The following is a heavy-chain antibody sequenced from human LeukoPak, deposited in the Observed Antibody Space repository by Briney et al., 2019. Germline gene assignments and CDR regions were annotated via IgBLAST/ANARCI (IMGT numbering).Heavy chain of an antibody. V-gene: IGHV3-9*01. CDR2: ISWNSGSI. Sequence: GGSLRLSCAASGFSFDEYAMHWVRQAPGKGLEWVSGISWNSGSIGYADSVKGRFTISRDNAKNSLYLQMNSLRAEDTALYYCARTGARLPGGAFDIWGQGTMVTVSS. D-gene: IGHD5-18*01. CDR3: ARTGARLPGGAFDI. CDR1: GFSFDEYA. J-gene: IGHJ3*02.